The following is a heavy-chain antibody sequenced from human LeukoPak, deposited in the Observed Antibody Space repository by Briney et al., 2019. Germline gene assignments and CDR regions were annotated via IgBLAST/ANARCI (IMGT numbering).Heavy chain of an antibody. J-gene: IGHJ1*01. CDR2: INHSGST. CDR3: ARGPPIVVVVAATLRYFQH. CDR1: GGSFSGYY. D-gene: IGHD2-15*01. V-gene: IGHV4-34*01. Sequence: PSETLSLTCAVYGGSFSGYYWSWIRQPPGKGLEWIGEINHSGSTNYNPSLKSRVTISVDTSKNQFSPKLSSVTAADTAVYYCARGPPIVVVVAATLRYFQHWGQGTLVTVSS.